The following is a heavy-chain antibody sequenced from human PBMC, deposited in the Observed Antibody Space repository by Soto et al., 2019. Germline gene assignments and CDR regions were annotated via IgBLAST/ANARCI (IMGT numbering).Heavy chain of an antibody. CDR1: GVTFSSYA. CDR2: ISYDGSNK. J-gene: IGHJ6*02. CDR3: ARELLLFLGESAYHYRIDV. Sequence: SLRLSCAASGVTFSSYAMHWVRQALCKGLEWVAVISYDGSNKYYADSVKGRFTISRDNSKNTLYRQMNSLRAADTAVYYCARELLLFLGESAYHYRIDVWGPGTTVTVS. V-gene: IGHV3-30-3*01. D-gene: IGHD3-16*01.